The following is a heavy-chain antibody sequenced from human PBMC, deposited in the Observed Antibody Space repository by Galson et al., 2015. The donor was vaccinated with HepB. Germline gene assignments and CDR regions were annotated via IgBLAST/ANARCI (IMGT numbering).Heavy chain of an antibody. J-gene: IGHJ3*02. CDR3: AKDTYNYYDSSGYLGNAFDI. Sequence: FSSYAMSWVRQAPGKGLEWVSAISGSGGSTYYADSVKGRFTISRDNSKNTLYLQMNSLRAEDTAVYYCAKDTYNYYDSSGYLGNAFDIWGQGTMVTVSS. V-gene: IGHV3-23*01. D-gene: IGHD3-22*01. CDR2: ISGSGGST. CDR1: FSSYA.